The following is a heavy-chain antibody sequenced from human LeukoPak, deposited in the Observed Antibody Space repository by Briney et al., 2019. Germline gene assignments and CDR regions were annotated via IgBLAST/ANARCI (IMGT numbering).Heavy chain of an antibody. Sequence: GASVKVSCKASGYTFISYGISWVRQAPGQGLEWVGWIFTYNGDTKYEKKFQGRVTMTTDSSTNTVYLEQRSLRSDDTAVYYCARGKEREPFDFWGQGTLVTVSS. V-gene: IGHV1-18*01. CDR1: GYTFISYG. J-gene: IGHJ4*02. CDR2: IFTYNGDT. CDR3: ARGKEREPFDF. D-gene: IGHD1-1*01.